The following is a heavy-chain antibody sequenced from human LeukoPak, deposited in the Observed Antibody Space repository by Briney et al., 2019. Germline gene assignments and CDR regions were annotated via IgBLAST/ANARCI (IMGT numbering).Heavy chain of an antibody. J-gene: IGHJ4*02. Sequence: GGSLRLSCAASGFTFSDHYMDWVRQAPGKGLEWVSLISWDGGSTYYADSVKGRFTISRDNSKNSLYLQMSSLRTEDTALYYCAKSKTAVTTGYLDYWGQGTLVTVSS. D-gene: IGHD4-17*01. CDR1: GFTFSDHY. CDR3: AKSKTAVTTGYLDY. CDR2: ISWDGGST. V-gene: IGHV3-43*01.